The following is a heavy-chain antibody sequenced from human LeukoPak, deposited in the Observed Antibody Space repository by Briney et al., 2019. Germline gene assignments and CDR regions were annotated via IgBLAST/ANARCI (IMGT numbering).Heavy chain of an antibody. CDR1: GDSITNYY. Sequence: SETLSLTCTVSGDSITNYYWSWIRQPPGKGLEWIGYIYSSGRTNYDPSLKSRLTISIDTSRNEFSMRLSSVIAADTAVYYCARHVATTGWLTWFDPWGQGTLVTVSS. CDR3: ARHVATTGWLTWFDP. V-gene: IGHV4-4*09. CDR2: IYSSGRT. J-gene: IGHJ5*02. D-gene: IGHD6-19*01.